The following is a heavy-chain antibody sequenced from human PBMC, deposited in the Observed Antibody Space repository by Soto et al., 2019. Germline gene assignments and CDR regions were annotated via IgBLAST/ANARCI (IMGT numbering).Heavy chain of an antibody. D-gene: IGHD6-13*01. CDR1: GFDFGDYY. Sequence: GSLRLSCTGSGFDFGDYYMSWIRQAPGKGLEWVSYIDSGDGTTYYTDSVKGRFAISRDNAKKTVYLQMSSLRVEDTALYYCVRPYYSSSWFTFDRWGQGTLVTVSS. J-gene: IGHJ4*02. CDR2: IDSGDGTT. V-gene: IGHV3-11*01. CDR3: VRPYYSSSWFTFDR.